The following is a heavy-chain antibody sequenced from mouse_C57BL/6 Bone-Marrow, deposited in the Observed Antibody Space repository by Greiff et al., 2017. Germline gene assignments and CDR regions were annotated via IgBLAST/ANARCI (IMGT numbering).Heavy chain of an antibody. CDR2: INPYNGGT. CDR1: GYTFTDYY. Sequence: VQLQQSGPVLVKPGASVKMSCKASGYTFTDYYMNWVKQSHGKSLEWIGVINPYNGGTSYNQKFKGKATLTVDKSSSTAYMELNSLTSEDSAVYYCAPHYYGSSLDYWGQGTTLTVSS. J-gene: IGHJ2*01. D-gene: IGHD1-1*01. V-gene: IGHV1-19*01. CDR3: APHYYGSSLDY.